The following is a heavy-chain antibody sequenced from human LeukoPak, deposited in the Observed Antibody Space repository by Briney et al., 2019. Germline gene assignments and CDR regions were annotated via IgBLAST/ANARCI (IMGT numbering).Heavy chain of an antibody. D-gene: IGHD3-3*01. J-gene: IGHJ4*02. V-gene: IGHV1-69*13. CDR1: GGTFNSYA. CDR3: ARGRFLEWNRFDY. CDR2: IIPIFGTA. Sequence: ASVKVSCKASGGTFNSYAISWVRQAPGQGLEWMGGIIPIFGTANYAQKFQGGVTITADESTSTAYMELSSLRSEDTAVYYCARGRFLEWNRFDYWGQGTLVTVSS.